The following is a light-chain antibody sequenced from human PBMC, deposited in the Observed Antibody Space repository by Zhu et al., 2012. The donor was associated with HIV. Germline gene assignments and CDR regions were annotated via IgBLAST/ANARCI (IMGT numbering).Light chain of an antibody. CDR1: QGLNSKY. Sequence: EIVLTQSPAILSLSPGERATLSCRSSQGLNSKYLAWYQQKGGQAPRLLIFGASSRATGTPDRFSGSGSGTDFALTISRLEPEDFAVYYCHHYDKSPRTFGQGTKVEI. J-gene: IGKJ1*01. CDR3: HHYDKSPRT. CDR2: GAS. V-gene: IGKV3-20*01.